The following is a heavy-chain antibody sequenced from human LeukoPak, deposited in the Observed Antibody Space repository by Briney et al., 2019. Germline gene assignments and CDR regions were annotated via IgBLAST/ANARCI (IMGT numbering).Heavy chain of an antibody. Sequence: SETLSLTCTVAGGSISSYYWSWIRQPAGTALEWIGRIYTSGTITYNPSLKSRVTMSVDTSKNQFSLKLSSVTAADTAVYYCARDSGTTGEVKFDPWGQGTLVTVSS. J-gene: IGHJ5*02. CDR1: GGSISSYY. CDR3: ARDSGTTGEVKFDP. CDR2: IYTSGTI. V-gene: IGHV4-4*07. D-gene: IGHD3-10*01.